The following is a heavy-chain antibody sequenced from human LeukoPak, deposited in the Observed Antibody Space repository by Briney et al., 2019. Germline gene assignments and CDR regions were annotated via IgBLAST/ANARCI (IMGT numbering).Heavy chain of an antibody. CDR2: INPNSGGT. CDR1: GYSFTGYY. V-gene: IGHV1-2*02. J-gene: IGHJ5*02. CDR3: ARGVAAAGSRLDP. D-gene: IGHD6-13*01. Sequence: ASVKVSCKTSGYSFTGYYIHWVRQAPGQGFEWLGWINPNSGGTNYAQKFQDSVSMTRDTSNNTAYMELSSLRLDDTAVYYCARGVAAAGSRLDPWGQGTLITVSS.